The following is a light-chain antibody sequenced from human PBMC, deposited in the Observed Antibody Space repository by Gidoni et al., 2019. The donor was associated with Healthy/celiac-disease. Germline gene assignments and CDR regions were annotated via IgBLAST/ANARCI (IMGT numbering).Light chain of an antibody. Sequence: DIVLTLSPGTLSLSPGERAPLSCRASQSVSSLYVGWYQQKPGQAPRLLIYGASSRSPSIPDRISGSGSGKDFTLTISRLEDEDLAVYYWQQYGSSPRTFGQGTKVEIK. CDR3: QQYGSSPRT. CDR1: QSVSSLY. V-gene: IGKV3-20*01. CDR2: GAS. J-gene: IGKJ1*01.